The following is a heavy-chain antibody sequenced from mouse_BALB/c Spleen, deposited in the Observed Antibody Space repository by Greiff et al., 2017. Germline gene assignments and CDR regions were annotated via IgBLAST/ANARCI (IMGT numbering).Heavy chain of an antibody. CDR2: ISDGGSYT. J-gene: IGHJ3*01. D-gene: IGHD2-3*01. CDR1: GFTFSDYY. Sequence: EVQRVESGGGLVKPGGSLKLSCAASGFTFSDYYMYWVRQTPEKRLEWVATISDGGSYTYYPDSVKGRFTISRDNAKNNLYLQMSSLKSEDTAMYYCARRYDGYRAWFAYWGQGTLVTVSA. V-gene: IGHV5-4*02. CDR3: ARRYDGYRAWFAY.